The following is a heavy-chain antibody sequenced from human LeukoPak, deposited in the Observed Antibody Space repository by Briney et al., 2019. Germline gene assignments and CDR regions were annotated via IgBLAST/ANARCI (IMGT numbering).Heavy chain of an antibody. J-gene: IGHJ4*02. CDR2: ISSSGSTI. CDR1: GFTFSSYE. CDR3: ARLGAYGDYRHFYY. V-gene: IGHV3-48*03. Sequence: PGGSLSLSCAASGFTFSSYEMNWVRQAPGKGLEWVSYISSSGSTIYYADSVKGRFTISRDNAKNSLYLQMSSLRAEDTAVYYCARLGAYGDYRHFYYWGQGTLVTVSS. D-gene: IGHD4-17*01.